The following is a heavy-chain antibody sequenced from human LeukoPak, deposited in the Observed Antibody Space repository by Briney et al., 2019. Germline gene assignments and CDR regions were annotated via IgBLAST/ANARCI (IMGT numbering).Heavy chain of an antibody. Sequence: PGGSLRLSCAASGFTFSSYAMSWVRQAPGKGLEWVSAISGSGGSTYYADSVKGRFTISRDNSKNTLYLQMNSLRAEDTAVYYCTWMGATMGCYFDYWGQGTLVTVSS. J-gene: IGHJ4*02. V-gene: IGHV3-23*01. CDR2: ISGSGGST. CDR3: TWMGATMGCYFDY. D-gene: IGHD1-26*01. CDR1: GFTFSSYA.